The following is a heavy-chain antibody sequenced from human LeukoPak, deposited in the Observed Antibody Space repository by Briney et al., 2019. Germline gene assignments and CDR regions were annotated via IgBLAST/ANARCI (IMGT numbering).Heavy chain of an antibody. CDR1: GGSISSGSYY. V-gene: IGHV4-61*02. CDR2: IYTSGST. CDR3: ARLTAYYYMDV. Sequence: SETLSLTCTVSGGSISSGSYYWSWIRQPAWKGLEWIGRIYTSGSTNYNPSLKSRVTISVDTSKNQFSLKLSSVTAADTAVYYCARLTAYYYMDVWGKGTTVTVSS. J-gene: IGHJ6*03. D-gene: IGHD5-18*01.